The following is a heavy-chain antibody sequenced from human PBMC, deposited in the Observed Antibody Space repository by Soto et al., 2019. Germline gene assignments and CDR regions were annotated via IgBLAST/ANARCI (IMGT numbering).Heavy chain of an antibody. CDR1: GYSFTSYW. V-gene: IGHV5-51*01. D-gene: IGHD3-3*01. CDR3: ATYDFWSGYYKGYCGMDV. J-gene: IGHJ6*02. Sequence: RGESLKISCKGSGYSFTSYWIGWVRQMPGKGLEWMGIIYPGDSDTRYSPSFQGQVTISADKSISTAYLQWSSLKASDTAMYYCATYDFWSGYYKGYCGMDVWGQGTTVTVS. CDR2: IYPGDSDT.